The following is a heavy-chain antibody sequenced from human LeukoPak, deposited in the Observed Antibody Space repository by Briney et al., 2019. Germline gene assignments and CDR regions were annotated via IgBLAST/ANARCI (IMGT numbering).Heavy chain of an antibody. Sequence: ASVKVSCKASGYTFTGYYMHWVRQAPGQGLEWMGWINPNSGGTNYAQKLQGRVTMTTDTSTSTAYMELRSLRSDDTAVYYCARLYIVGGHGFWDYWGQGTLVTVSS. J-gene: IGHJ4*02. V-gene: IGHV1-2*02. CDR1: GYTFTGYY. CDR2: INPNSGGT. D-gene: IGHD1-26*01. CDR3: ARLYIVGGHGFWDY.